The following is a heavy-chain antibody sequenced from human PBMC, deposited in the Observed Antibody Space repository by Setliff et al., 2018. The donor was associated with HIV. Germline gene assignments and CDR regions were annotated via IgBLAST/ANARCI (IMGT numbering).Heavy chain of an antibody. Sequence: GGSLRLSCAASGFTFSSYAMSWVRQVPGKGLEWVSAISGSGGSTYYADSVQGRFIISRDNSKNTLYLQMSSLRAEGTAVYYCARVRGPTLRERWWDYWGQGTLVTV. CDR1: GFTFSSYA. CDR2: ISGSGGST. CDR3: ARVRGPTLRERWWDY. V-gene: IGHV3-23*01. D-gene: IGHD2-15*01. J-gene: IGHJ4*02.